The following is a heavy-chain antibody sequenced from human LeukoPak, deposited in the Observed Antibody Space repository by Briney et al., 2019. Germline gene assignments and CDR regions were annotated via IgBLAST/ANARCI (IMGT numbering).Heavy chain of an antibody. J-gene: IGHJ4*02. CDR3: ARAPTMVVTNLDY. V-gene: IGHV1-18*01. CDR1: GYTFISYA. D-gene: IGHD4/OR15-4a*01. CDR2: ISVHNGNT. Sequence: ASVKVSCTASGYTFISYAISWVRQAPGQGLEWMGWISVHNGNTNYAQQLQGRVTMTTDTSTSIAYMELRSLRSDDTAVYYCARAPTMVVTNLDYWGQGTLVTVSS.